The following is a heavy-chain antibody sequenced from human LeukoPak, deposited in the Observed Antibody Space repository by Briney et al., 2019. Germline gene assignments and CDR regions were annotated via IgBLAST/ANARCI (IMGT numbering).Heavy chain of an antibody. D-gene: IGHD2-15*01. CDR3: ARHGGSCSSRSSFVA. CDR1: IYPISRYY. CDR2: IYYSGNT. Sequence: SDPLTLLCTVSIYPISRYYASCPRHPPRKALEGGAFIYYSGNTKYTPSLKSRVTISVDTSKNQVSLKMTSVTAADTAVYYCARHGGSCSSRSSFVACCEGALVTVSS. V-gene: IGHV4-59*08. J-gene: IGHJ5*02.